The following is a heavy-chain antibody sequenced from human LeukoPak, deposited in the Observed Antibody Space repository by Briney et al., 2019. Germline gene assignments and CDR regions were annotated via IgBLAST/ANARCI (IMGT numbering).Heavy chain of an antibody. V-gene: IGHV3-30-3*01. CDR3: ARGKSAALGAFDI. CDR2: ISYDGSNK. D-gene: IGHD2-2*01. CDR1: GFTFSSYA. Sequence: GGSLRLSCAASGFTFSSYAMHWVRQAPGKGLEWVAVISYDGSNKYYADSVKGRFTISRDNSKNTLYLQMNSLRAEDTAVYYCARGKSAALGAFDIWGQGTMVTVSS. J-gene: IGHJ3*02.